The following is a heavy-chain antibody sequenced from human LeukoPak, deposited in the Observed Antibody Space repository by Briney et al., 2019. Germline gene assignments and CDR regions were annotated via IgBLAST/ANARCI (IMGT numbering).Heavy chain of an antibody. CDR3: ARHASPHYFDY. Sequence: SETLSLTSTVSGGSISSYYWSWIRQPPGKGLEWIGYIYTSGSTNYNPSLKSRVTISVDTSKNQFSLKLSSVTAADTAVYYCARHASPHYFDYWGQGTLVTVSS. CDR1: GGSISSYY. J-gene: IGHJ4*02. CDR2: IYTSGST. D-gene: IGHD3-16*01. V-gene: IGHV4-4*09.